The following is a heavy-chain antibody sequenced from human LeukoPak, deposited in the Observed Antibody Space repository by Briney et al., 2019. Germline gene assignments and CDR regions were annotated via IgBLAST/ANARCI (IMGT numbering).Heavy chain of an antibody. J-gene: IGHJ4*02. V-gene: IGHV3-23*01. Sequence: GGSLRLSCAASGFTFSSYAMSWVRLAPGKGLEWVSAISGSGGSTYYADSVKGRFTISRDNSKNTLYLQMNSLRVEDTAIYYCARDRGWPAVHFDLWGQGTLVTVPS. CDR1: GFTFSSYA. CDR3: ARDRGWPAVHFDL. D-gene: IGHD2-15*01. CDR2: ISGSGGST.